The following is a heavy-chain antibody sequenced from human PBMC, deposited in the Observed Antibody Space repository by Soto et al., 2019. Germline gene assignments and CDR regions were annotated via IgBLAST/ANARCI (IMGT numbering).Heavy chain of an antibody. CDR1: GFTFSSYG. D-gene: IGHD4-17*01. Sequence: QVQLVESGGGVVQPGRSLRLSCAASGFTFSSYGMHWVRQAPGKGLEWVAVISYDGSNKYYADSVKGRFTISRENSKHTLYLQMNSLRAEETAVYYCAKDRDDYGDSGELPDYWGQGTLVTVSS. CDR2: ISYDGSNK. V-gene: IGHV3-30*18. J-gene: IGHJ4*02. CDR3: AKDRDDYGDSGELPDY.